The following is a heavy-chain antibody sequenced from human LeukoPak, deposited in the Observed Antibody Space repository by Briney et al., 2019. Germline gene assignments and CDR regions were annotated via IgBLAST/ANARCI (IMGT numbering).Heavy chain of an antibody. CDR3: ARVAELIPAGSPYYFDY. D-gene: IGHD6-13*01. J-gene: IGHJ4*02. V-gene: IGHV3-48*01. CDR2: ISSSSSTI. Sequence: GGSLRLSCAASGFTFSSYSMNWVRQAPGKGLEWVSYISSSSSTIYYADSVKGRFTISRDNAKNSLYLQMNSLRAEDTAVYYCARVAELIPAGSPYYFDYWGRGTLVTVSS. CDR1: GFTFSSYS.